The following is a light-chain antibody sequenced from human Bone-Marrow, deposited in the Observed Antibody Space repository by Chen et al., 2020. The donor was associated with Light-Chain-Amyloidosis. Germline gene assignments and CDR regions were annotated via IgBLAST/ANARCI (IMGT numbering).Light chain of an antibody. Sequence: EIVLTQSPATLSLSPGERATLSCRASQSVGAYLAWYQQKPGQAPRLLIYGSSSRATGIPDRFTGSGSGTDFTLTINRLEPEDFAMYYCQQYGTSPLTFGGGTKVEIK. CDR2: GSS. CDR1: QSVGAY. V-gene: IGKV3-20*01. J-gene: IGKJ4*01. CDR3: QQYGTSPLT.